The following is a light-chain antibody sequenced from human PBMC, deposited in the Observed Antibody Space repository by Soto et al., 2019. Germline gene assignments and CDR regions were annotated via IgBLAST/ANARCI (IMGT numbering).Light chain of an antibody. J-gene: IGKJ4*01. Sequence: DIVMTQSPLSLPVTPGEPASISCRSSQNLLNSNGYNDLDWYVQKPGQSPQLLIYLGSSRACGVTDRFSGSGSGNVFTLKISSVEAEEVGVYYCMQALQSPLTFGGGTMVEIK. CDR3: MQALQSPLT. V-gene: IGKV2-28*01. CDR2: LGS. CDR1: QNLLNSNGYND.